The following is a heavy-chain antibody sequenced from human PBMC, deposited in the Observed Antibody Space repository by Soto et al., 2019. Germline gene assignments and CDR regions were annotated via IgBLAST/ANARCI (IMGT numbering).Heavy chain of an antibody. J-gene: IGHJ4*02. Sequence: VQLVESGGGLIQPGGSLRLSRAASGFTVSNNHMTWVRQAAGKGLELVSFVHGGGSTSYADSVKGRFTISRDNSKNTIYLQMDSLRAEDTAIYYCAGRLTTAASLDYWGRGTRVTVSS. CDR3: AGRLTTAASLDY. D-gene: IGHD3-16*01. CDR2: VHGGGST. V-gene: IGHV3-53*01. CDR1: GFTVSNNH.